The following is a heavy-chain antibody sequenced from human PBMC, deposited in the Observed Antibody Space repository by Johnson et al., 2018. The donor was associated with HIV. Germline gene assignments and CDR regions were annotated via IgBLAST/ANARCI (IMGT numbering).Heavy chain of an antibody. V-gene: IGHV3-66*01. J-gene: IGHJ3*02. CDR3: ARACRDGYTCDVFDI. Sequence: MQLVESGVGLVRPGGSLRLSCVASGFAVSGYYMSWVRQAPGKGLEWVSVLFSGDTTYYADSVNGRFTISRDNSKNTLYLQMNSLRAEDTAVYYCARACRDGYTCDVFDIWGQGTLVTVSS. D-gene: IGHD5-24*01. CDR1: GFAVSGYY. CDR2: LFSGDTT.